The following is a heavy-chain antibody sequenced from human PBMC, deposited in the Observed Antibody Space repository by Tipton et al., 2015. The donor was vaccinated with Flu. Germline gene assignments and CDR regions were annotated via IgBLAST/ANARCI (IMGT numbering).Heavy chain of an antibody. CDR3: ARALQNYFDY. CDR1: GGSISSGGYY. CDR2: IYYSGST. V-gene: IGHV4-31*03. J-gene: IGHJ4*02. Sequence: TLSLTCTVPGGSISSGGYYWSWIRQHPGKGLEWIGYIYYSGSTYYNPSLKSRVTISIDTSKNQFSLKLSSVTAADTAVYYCARALQNYFDYWGQGTLVTVSS.